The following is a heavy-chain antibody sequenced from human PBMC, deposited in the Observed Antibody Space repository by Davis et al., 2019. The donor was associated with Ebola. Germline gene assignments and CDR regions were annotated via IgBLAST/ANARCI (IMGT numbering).Heavy chain of an antibody. D-gene: IGHD3-3*01. CDR2: IYPADSDT. V-gene: IGHV5-51*01. J-gene: IGHJ6*02. CDR1: GYSFTTYW. CDR3: ARDDFWTKRGYYYGMDV. Sequence: ESLNLPFKGPGYSFTTYWIGCVRQLPGKGLERMGLIYPADSDTRYSPSFQGQVTISADKSISTAYLQWSSLKASDTAMYNCARDDFWTKRGYYYGMDVWGQGTTVTVSS.